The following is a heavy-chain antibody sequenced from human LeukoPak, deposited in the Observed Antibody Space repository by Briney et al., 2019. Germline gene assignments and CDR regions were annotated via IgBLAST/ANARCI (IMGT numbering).Heavy chain of an antibody. J-gene: IGHJ4*02. CDR2: MYYSGST. Sequence: SETLSLTCTVSGGSISSSSYYWGWIRQPPGKGLEWIGSMYYSGSTYYNPSLKSRVTMSVDTSKNQFSLKPSSVTAADTAVYHCARVAEQWLPRGGYFEYWGQGTLVTVSS. D-gene: IGHD6-19*01. V-gene: IGHV4-39*01. CDR1: GGSISSSSYY. CDR3: ARVAEQWLPRGGYFEY.